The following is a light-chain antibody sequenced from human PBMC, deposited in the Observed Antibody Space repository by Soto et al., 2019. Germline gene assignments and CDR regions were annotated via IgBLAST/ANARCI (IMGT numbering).Light chain of an antibody. CDR1: SGDVGGHDF. V-gene: IGLV2-11*01. CDR2: DVD. J-gene: IGLJ1*01. CDR3: SSYAGSSNV. Sequence: QSALTQPRSVSGSPGQSVTISCTGISGDVGGHDFVSWYQQHPGKAPKLILYDVDKRPSGVPDRFSGSRSGNTASLTVSGLQAEDEADYYCSSYAGSSNVFGTGTKVTVL.